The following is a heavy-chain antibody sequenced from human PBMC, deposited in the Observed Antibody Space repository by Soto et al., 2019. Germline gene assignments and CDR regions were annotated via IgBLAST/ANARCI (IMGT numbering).Heavy chain of an antibody. CDR1: GFTFSSYA. Sequence: QSGGSLRLSCAASGFTFSSYAMHWVRQAPGKGLEYVSAISSNGGSTYYANSVKGRFTISRDNSKNTLYLQMGSLRAEDMAVYYCARDHYDILTGYAPYYYFNYLDVWGKGTTVTVSS. J-gene: IGHJ6*03. V-gene: IGHV3-64*01. D-gene: IGHD3-9*01. CDR2: ISSNGGST. CDR3: ARDHYDILTGYAPYYYFNYLDV.